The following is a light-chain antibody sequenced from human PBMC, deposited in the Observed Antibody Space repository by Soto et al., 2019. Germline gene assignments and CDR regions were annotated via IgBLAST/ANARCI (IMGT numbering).Light chain of an antibody. J-gene: IGLJ2*01. CDR3: RSFGASKNLGV. V-gene: IGLV2-8*01. CDR1: SSDVGGYNY. CDR2: EVS. Sequence: QSALTQPPSASGSPGQSVTISCIGTSSDVGGYNYVSWYQQHPGKAPKLMIYEVSKRPSGVPDRFSGYKSGNTASLTVSWLQAEDEGGYFCRSFGASKNLGVFRRGTKLTVL.